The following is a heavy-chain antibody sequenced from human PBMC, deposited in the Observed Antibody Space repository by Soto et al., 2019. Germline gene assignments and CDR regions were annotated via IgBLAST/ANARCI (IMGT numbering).Heavy chain of an antibody. V-gene: IGHV1-8*01. D-gene: IGHD3-16*02. CDR3: ARSPNSITKTYYDYIWGSYRYTPHDAFDI. J-gene: IGHJ3*02. Sequence: ASVKVSCKASGYTFTSYDINWVRQATGQGLEWMGWMNPNSGNTGYAQKFQGRVTMTRNTSISTAYMELSSLRSEDTAVYYCARSPNSITKTYYDYIWGSYRYTPHDAFDIWGQGTMVTVSS. CDR2: MNPNSGNT. CDR1: GYTFTSYD.